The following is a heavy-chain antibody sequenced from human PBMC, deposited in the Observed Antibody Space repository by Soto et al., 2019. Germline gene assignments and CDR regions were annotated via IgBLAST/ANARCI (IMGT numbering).Heavy chain of an antibody. J-gene: IGHJ5*02. Sequence: ASVKVSCKASGDTFTGYAFHWVRQAPGQGLEWVGWLSAYNGKTNYAQKLQDRVTMTTDTSTSTAYMELRSLRSDDTAVYYCARDRDYYDSSGYYSNSNWFDPWGQGTLVTVSS. CDR3: ARDRDYYDSSGYYSNSNWFDP. D-gene: IGHD3-22*01. V-gene: IGHV1-18*01. CDR1: GDTFTGYA. CDR2: LSAYNGKT.